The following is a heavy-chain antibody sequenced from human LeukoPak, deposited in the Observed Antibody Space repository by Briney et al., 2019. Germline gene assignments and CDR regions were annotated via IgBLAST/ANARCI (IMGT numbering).Heavy chain of an antibody. J-gene: IGHJ4*02. Sequence: GGSLRLSCAASGFTFSNTYSMNWVRQAPGKGLEWVAHISLTTTTVSYADSVKGRFTMSRDNAKKSLSLQMNSLRAEDTAVYYCARDGDGAFDYWGQGTLVTVSS. V-gene: IGHV3-48*01. CDR2: ISLTTTTV. CDR3: ARDGDGAFDY. CDR1: GFTFSNTYS. D-gene: IGHD3-10*01.